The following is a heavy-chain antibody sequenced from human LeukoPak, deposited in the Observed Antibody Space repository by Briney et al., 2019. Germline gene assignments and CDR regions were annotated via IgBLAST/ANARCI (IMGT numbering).Heavy chain of an antibody. J-gene: IGHJ4*02. CDR3: ARGLYKNGWYYFDY. CDR1: GFTFSSYA. V-gene: IGHV3-23*01. D-gene: IGHD6-19*01. Sequence: GGSLRLSCAASGFTFSSYAMTWVRQAPGKGLEWVSGISGSGGSTYYADSVKGRFTISRDSFKNTLSLQMDSLRAEDTAVYYCARGLYKNGWYYFDYWGQGTLVTVSS. CDR2: ISGSGGST.